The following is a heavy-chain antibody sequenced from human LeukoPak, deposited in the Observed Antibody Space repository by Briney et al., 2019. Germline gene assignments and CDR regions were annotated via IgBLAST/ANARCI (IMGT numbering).Heavy chain of an antibody. CDR1: GGSISGYI. CDR2: IYDNGNT. CDR3: VRLSVVSPHRDFDL. D-gene: IGHD4-23*01. J-gene: IGHJ2*01. V-gene: IGHV4-59*08. Sequence: PSETLSLTCTVSGGSISGYIWSWIRQPPGKGLVWIAYIYDNGNTNYNPSLKSRVTIALDTSKTQFSLRLNSVTAADTAVYYCVRLSVVSPHRDFDLWGRGTLVTASS.